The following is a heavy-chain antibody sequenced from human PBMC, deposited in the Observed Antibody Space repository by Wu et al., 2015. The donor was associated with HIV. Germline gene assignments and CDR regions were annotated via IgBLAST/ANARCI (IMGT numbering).Heavy chain of an antibody. V-gene: IGHV1-18*01. Sequence: QVQLVQSGAEVKKPGASVKVSCKASPYTFSSFGISWVRQAPEQGLEWMGWVSSYSGDTKYAEKFQGRVTMTTDTSTSTAYMELRSLKSDDTAVYYCARPTYYYDSSGYSNYYYYGMDVWGQGTTVTVSS. CDR1: PYTFSSFG. J-gene: IGHJ6*02. CDR3: ARPTYYYDSSGYSNYYYYGMDV. CDR2: VSSYSGDT. D-gene: IGHD3-22*01.